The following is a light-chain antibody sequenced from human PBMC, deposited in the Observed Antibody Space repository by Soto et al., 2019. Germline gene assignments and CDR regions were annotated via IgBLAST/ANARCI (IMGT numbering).Light chain of an antibody. V-gene: IGKV3D-20*02. CDR3: QQRSNWPSIT. CDR2: DAS. Sequence: EIVLTQSPGTLSLSPGERATLSRRASQSVSNNYLAWYQQKPGQAPRLLIYDASSRATGIPDRFSGSGSGTDFTLTISRLEPEDFAVYYCQQRSNWPSITFGQGTRLEIK. J-gene: IGKJ5*01. CDR1: QSVSNNY.